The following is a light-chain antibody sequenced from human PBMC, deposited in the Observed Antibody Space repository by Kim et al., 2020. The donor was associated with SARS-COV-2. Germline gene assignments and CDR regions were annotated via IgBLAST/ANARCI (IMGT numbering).Light chain of an antibody. CDR1: QSVSRY. V-gene: IGKV1-39*01. CDR2: AAS. Sequence: GDRVTITCRASQSVSRYLNWYQQKPGKAPKLLIYAASSLQSGVPSRFSGGGSGTDFTLTITSLEAEDFATYYCQQSYIARTFGQGTKVDIK. J-gene: IGKJ1*01. CDR3: QQSYIART.